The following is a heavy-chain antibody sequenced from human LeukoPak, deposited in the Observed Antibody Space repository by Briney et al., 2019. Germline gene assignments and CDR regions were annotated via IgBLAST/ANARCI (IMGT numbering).Heavy chain of an antibody. D-gene: IGHD2-2*01. Sequence: PGGSLRLSCAASGFTFSSYSMNWVRQAPGKGLEWVSYISSSSSTIYYADSVKGRFTISRDNAKNSLYLQMNSLRAEDTAVYYCAREGAAAKGDYFDYWGQGTLVTVSS. CDR3: AREGAAAKGDYFDY. V-gene: IGHV3-48*01. CDR1: GFTFSSYS. CDR2: ISSSSSTI. J-gene: IGHJ4*02.